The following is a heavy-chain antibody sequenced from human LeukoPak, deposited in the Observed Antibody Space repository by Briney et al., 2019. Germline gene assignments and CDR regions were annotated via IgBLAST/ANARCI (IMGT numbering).Heavy chain of an antibody. CDR1: GFTFSGSA. Sequence: GGSLRLSCAASGFTFSGSALHWVRQASGKGLEWVGRIRSTANGYATAYAASVKGRFTISRDDSKNTAYLQMNSLKTEDTAVYYCTAVEWELPNDYWGQGTLVTVSS. CDR2: IRSTANGYAT. CDR3: TAVEWELPNDY. D-gene: IGHD1-26*01. V-gene: IGHV3-73*01. J-gene: IGHJ4*02.